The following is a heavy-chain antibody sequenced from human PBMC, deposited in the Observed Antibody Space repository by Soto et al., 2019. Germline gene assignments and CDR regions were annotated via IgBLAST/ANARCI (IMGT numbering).Heavy chain of an antibody. CDR3: ATEGDIVATPYFDY. CDR1: GFTFRSYA. V-gene: IGHV3-30-3*01. J-gene: IGHJ4*02. D-gene: IGHD5-12*01. Sequence: QVQLVESGGGVVQPGRSLRLSCAASGFTFRSYARHWVRQAPGKGLEWVAVISYDGSNKYYADSVKGRFTISRDNSKNTLYLQMNSLRAEDKAVYYCATEGDIVATPYFDYWGQGTLVTVSS. CDR2: ISYDGSNK.